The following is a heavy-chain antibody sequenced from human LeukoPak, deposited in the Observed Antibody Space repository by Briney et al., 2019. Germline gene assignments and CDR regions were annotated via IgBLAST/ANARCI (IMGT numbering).Heavy chain of an antibody. CDR3: ARDPNFIAVAGTSGSDY. J-gene: IGHJ4*02. D-gene: IGHD6-19*01. CDR2: INPNSGGT. Sequence: ASVKVSRKASGYTFTGYYMHWVRQAPGQGLEWMGWINPNSGGTNYAQKFQGRVAMTRDTSISTAYMELSRLRSDDTAVYYCARDPNFIAVAGTSGSDYWGQGTLVTVSS. V-gene: IGHV1-2*02. CDR1: GYTFTGYY.